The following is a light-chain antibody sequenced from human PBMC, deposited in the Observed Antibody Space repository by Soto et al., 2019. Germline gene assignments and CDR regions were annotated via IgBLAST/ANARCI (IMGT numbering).Light chain of an antibody. J-gene: IGKJ1*01. V-gene: IGKV3-20*01. Sequence: EIVLTQSQGPLSLSPGERATPSCRASQSVSTPRLAWYQLKPGQAPRLLIYDTSARAGGIPARFSGSGSGTDFILTIDRLEPEDFALYFCQQYDGSSWTFGQGTKVEI. CDR3: QQYDGSSWT. CDR1: QSVSTPR. CDR2: DTS.